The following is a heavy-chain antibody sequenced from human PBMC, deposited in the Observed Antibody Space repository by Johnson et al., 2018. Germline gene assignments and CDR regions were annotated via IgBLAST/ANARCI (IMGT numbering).Heavy chain of an antibody. CDR1: GDSMSGYY. Sequence: QVQLQESGPGLVKXSETLSLXCAVSGDSMSGYYWSWIRQPPGKGLEWIGYIHYSGSTNYNPSLKSRVTISVDTSKNQFSLKLSSVTAADTAVYYCGRSYYYYDSSGYSYYFDYWGQGTLVTVSS. V-gene: IGHV4-59*01. D-gene: IGHD3-22*01. J-gene: IGHJ4*02. CDR2: IHYSGST. CDR3: GRSYYYYDSSGYSYYFDY.